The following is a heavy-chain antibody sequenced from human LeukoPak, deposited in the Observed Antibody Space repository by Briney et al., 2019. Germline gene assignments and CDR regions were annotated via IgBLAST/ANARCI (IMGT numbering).Heavy chain of an antibody. V-gene: IGHV3-11*06. CDR3: ARGTGTTAYFDY. CDR2: ISGSSGYT. J-gene: IGHJ4*02. CDR1: GFTFSDYY. Sequence: GGSLRLSCAASGFTFSDYYMGWVRPAPGKGLEGVSYISGSSGYTKDADSVKGRFTISRDNAKNSLYLQVNSLRAEDTAVYYCARGTGTTAYFDYWGQGTPVTVSS. D-gene: IGHD1-1*01.